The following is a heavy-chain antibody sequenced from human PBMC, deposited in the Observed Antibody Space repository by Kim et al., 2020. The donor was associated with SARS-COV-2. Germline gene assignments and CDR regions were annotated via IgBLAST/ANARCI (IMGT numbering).Heavy chain of an antibody. CDR3: ARGMDVGGFWFDP. CDR1: GGTFTTFA. V-gene: IGHV1-69*05. J-gene: IGHJ5*02. Sequence: SVKVSCKTSGGTFTTFAINWVRQVSGQGLEWMGNIIPILGSRNYAQQFQGRVTITTDVSTSTAYLELTSLTSDDTALYYCARGMDVGGFWFDPWGQG. CDR2: IIPILGSR. D-gene: IGHD3-16*01.